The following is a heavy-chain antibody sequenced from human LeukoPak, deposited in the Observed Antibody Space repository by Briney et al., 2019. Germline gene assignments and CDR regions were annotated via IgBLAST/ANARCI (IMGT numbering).Heavy chain of an antibody. J-gene: IGHJ5*02. CDR1: GGSISSSSYY. CDR2: IYYSGST. V-gene: IGHV4-39*01. Sequence: SETLSPTCTVSGGSISSSSYYWGWIRQPPGKGPEWIGSIYYSGSTYYNPSLKSRVTISVDTSKNQFSLKLSSVTAADTAVYYCARQTPTTDNWFDPWGQGTLVTVSS. CDR3: ARQTPTTDNWFDP. D-gene: IGHD4-17*01.